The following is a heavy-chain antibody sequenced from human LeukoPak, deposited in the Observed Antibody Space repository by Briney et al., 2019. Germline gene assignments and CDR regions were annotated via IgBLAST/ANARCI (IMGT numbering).Heavy chain of an antibody. CDR2: ISHSGTT. CDR3: AREGAVPGIDP. Sequence: SETLSLTCAVSGYSITSGFSWGWIRQPPGKGLEWIATISHSGTTDYKSTLESRLTISMDTSKNLFSLRLTSVTAADPAVYYCAREGAVPGIDPWGQGTLVTVSS. CDR1: GYSITSGFS. V-gene: IGHV4-38-2*02. D-gene: IGHD3-16*01. J-gene: IGHJ5*02.